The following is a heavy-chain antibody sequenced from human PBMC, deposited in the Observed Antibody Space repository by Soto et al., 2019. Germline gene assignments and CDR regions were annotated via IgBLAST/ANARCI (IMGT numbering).Heavy chain of an antibody. CDR1: GFTFSSYG. Sequence: QVQLVESGGGVVQPGRSLRLSCAASGFTFSSYGMHWVRQAPGKGLEWVAVIWYDGSNKYYADSVKGRFTISRDNSKNTLYLQMNSLRAEDTAVDYCARDRVRYCSSTSCPNFDYWGQGTLVTVSS. CDR3: ARDRVRYCSSTSCPNFDY. V-gene: IGHV3-33*01. D-gene: IGHD2-2*01. J-gene: IGHJ4*02. CDR2: IWYDGSNK.